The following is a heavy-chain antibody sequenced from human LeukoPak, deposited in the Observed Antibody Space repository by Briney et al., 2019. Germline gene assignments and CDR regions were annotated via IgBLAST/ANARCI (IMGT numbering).Heavy chain of an antibody. CDR1: GGSFSGYY. CDR2: INHSGST. Sequence: SETLSLTCAVYGGSFSGYYWSWIRQPPGKGLEWIGEINHSGSTYYNPSLKSRVTISVDTSKNQFTLRLPSVTAADTAVYYCAGGVGATTYFWGQGTLVTVSS. D-gene: IGHD1-26*01. CDR3: AGGVGATTYF. J-gene: IGHJ4*02. V-gene: IGHV4-34*01.